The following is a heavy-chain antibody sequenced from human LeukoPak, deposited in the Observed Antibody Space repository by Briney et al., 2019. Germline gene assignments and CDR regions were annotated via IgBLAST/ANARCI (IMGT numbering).Heavy chain of an antibody. D-gene: IGHD3-9*01. V-gene: IGHV4-59*01. Sequence: SETLSLTCTVSGGSISSYYWSWIRQPPGKGLEWIGYIYYSGSTNYNPSLKSRVTISVDTSKNQFSLKLSSVTAADTAVYYCARVPVYYDILIGYRSTMPMDVWGQGTTVTVSS. J-gene: IGHJ6*02. CDR1: GGSISSYY. CDR3: ARVPVYYDILIGYRSTMPMDV. CDR2: IYYSGST.